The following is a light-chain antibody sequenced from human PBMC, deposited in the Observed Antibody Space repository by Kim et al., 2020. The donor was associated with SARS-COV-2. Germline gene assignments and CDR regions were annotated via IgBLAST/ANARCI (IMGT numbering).Light chain of an antibody. Sequence: PGEKAVLSGRASRSSSSVLPWYHQKPGQAPRLLIYGASTRATATPARFSGSEYGTAFTLTISSLQSEDFAVYYCQQYNHWWTFRQGTKVDIK. CDR3: QQYNHWWT. CDR1: RSSSSV. V-gene: IGKV3-15*01. J-gene: IGKJ1*01. CDR2: GAS.